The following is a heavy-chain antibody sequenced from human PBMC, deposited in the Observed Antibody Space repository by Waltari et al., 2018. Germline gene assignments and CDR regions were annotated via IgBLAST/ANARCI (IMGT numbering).Heavy chain of an antibody. J-gene: IGHJ4*02. CDR3: ARLAARPKGLYFDY. D-gene: IGHD6-25*01. CDR2: IYHSGST. V-gene: IGHV4-38-2*01. CDR1: GYSISSGYY. Sequence: QVQLQESGPGLVKPSETLSLTCAVTGYSISSGYYWGWDRQPPGKGLEWIGSIYHSGSTYYNPSLKSRVTISVDTSKNQFSLKLSSVTAADTAVYYCARLAARPKGLYFDYWGQGTLVTVSS.